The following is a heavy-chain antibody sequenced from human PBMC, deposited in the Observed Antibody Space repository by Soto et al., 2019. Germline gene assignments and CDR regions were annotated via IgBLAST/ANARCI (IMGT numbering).Heavy chain of an antibody. D-gene: IGHD1-1*01. V-gene: IGHV1-69*01. CDR1: GGTFSNYV. Sequence: VSCKASGGTFSNYVISWVRQAPGQGLECMGGIIPISGRANYAQKLQGRLTITADESTSTVYLELSSLRSDDTAVYYCARGWNDFPHWGQGTLVTVSS. CDR2: IIPISGRA. J-gene: IGHJ4*02. CDR3: ARGWNDFPH.